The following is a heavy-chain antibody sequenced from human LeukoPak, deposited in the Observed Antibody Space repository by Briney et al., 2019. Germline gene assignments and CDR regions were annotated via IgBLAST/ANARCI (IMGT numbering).Heavy chain of an antibody. Sequence: PGGSLRLSCAASGLSFSNAWMNWVRQAPGKGLEWIGRIKSKTDGETTNYAEPVRGRFTISRDDSKSAVYLQMNSLKIEDTAVYYCTTDLGTYYHGSQRLIPIDYWGQGTLVTVSS. J-gene: IGHJ4*02. D-gene: IGHD3-10*01. V-gene: IGHV3-15*07. CDR1: GLSFSNAW. CDR3: TTDLGTYYHGSQRLIPIDY. CDR2: IKSKTDGETT.